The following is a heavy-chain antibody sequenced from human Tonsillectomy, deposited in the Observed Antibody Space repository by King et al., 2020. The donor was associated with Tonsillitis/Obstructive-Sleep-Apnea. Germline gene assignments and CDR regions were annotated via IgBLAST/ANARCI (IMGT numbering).Heavy chain of an antibody. CDR1: GFTFSSYA. CDR3: ARGIGETLTTPLDY. J-gene: IGHJ4*02. V-gene: IGHV3-30*01. D-gene: IGHD4-11*01. CDR2: ISYDGSNK. Sequence: VQLVESGGGVVQPGRSLRLSCAASGFTFSSYAMHWVRQAPGKGLEWVAVISYDGSNKYYADSVKGRFTISRDNSKNTLYLQMNSLRAEDTAVYYCARGIGETLTTPLDYWGQGTLVTVSS.